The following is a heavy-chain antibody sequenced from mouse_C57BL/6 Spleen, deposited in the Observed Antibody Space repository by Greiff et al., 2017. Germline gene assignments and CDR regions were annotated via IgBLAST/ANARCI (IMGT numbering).Heavy chain of an antibody. V-gene: IGHV1-64*01. CDR1: GYTFTSYW. Sequence: VQLQQPGAELVKPGASVKLSCKASGYTFTSYWMHWVKQRPGQGLEWIGMIHPNSGSTNYNEKFKSKATLTVDKSSSTASMQISSLTSEDSAVYYCARSDYYGSSYYAMDYWGQGTSVTVSS. CDR3: ARSDYYGSSYYAMDY. J-gene: IGHJ4*01. D-gene: IGHD1-1*01. CDR2: IHPNSGST.